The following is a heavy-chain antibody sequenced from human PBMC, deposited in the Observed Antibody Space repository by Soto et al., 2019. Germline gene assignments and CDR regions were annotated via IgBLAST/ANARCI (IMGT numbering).Heavy chain of an antibody. J-gene: IGHJ4*02. CDR3: AREYGYSSSSTPAFDY. CDR2: ISGSGSTI. Sequence: GSLGLSCAASGFTFSGYYMNWIRQAPGKGLEWVSYISGSGSTIKYTDSVKGRFTISRDNAKKSLYLQMNSLRTEDTAVYFCAREYGYSSSSTPAFDYWGQGTQVTVSS. D-gene: IGHD6-6*01. V-gene: IGHV3-11*01. CDR1: GFTFSGYY.